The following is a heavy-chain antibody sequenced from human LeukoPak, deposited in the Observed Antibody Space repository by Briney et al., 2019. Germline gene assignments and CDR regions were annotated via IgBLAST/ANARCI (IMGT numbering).Heavy chain of an antibody. D-gene: IGHD6-13*01. Sequence: ASVKVSCKASGYTFTSYYIHWVRQAPGQRLEWRGIINPSGGGTTYAQKFQGRVTMTRDMSTSTVYMELSSLRSEDTAVYYCARETDIAAVANYFDYWGQGTLVTVSS. CDR1: GYTFTSYY. CDR2: INPSGGGT. J-gene: IGHJ4*02. V-gene: IGHV1-46*01. CDR3: ARETDIAAVANYFDY.